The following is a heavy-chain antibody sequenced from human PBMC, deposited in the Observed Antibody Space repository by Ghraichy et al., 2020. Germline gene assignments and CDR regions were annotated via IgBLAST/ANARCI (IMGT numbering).Heavy chain of an antibody. CDR3: ARDDWIGSGSYYPLDY. CDR2: ISSSSSYI. CDR1: GFTFSSYS. J-gene: IGHJ4*02. V-gene: IGHV3-21*01. D-gene: IGHD3-10*01. Sequence: GESLNISCAASGFTFSSYSMNWVRQAPGKGLEWVSSISSSSSYIYYADSVKGRFTISRDNAKNSLYLQMNSLRAEDTAVYYCARDDWIGSGSYYPLDYWGQGTLVTVSS.